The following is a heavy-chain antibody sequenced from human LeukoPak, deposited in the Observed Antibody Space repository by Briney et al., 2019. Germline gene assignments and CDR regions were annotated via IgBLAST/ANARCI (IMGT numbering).Heavy chain of an antibody. Sequence: GESLKISCKGSGYSFTSYWIGWVRQAPGQGLEWMGWVTSYNGDTNYAQKFQGRVTMSTDTSTSTAYMELRSLRFDDTAIYYCAKDWHILTGRNCFDPWGQGTLVTVSS. J-gene: IGHJ5*02. V-gene: IGHV1-18*04. CDR2: VTSYNGDT. D-gene: IGHD3-9*01. CDR3: AKDWHILTGRNCFDP. CDR1: GYSFTSYW.